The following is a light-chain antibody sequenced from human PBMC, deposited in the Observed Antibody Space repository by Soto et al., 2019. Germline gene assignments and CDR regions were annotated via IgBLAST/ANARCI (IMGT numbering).Light chain of an antibody. CDR1: QSVSSSY. Sequence: EIVLTQSPGTLSLSPGERATLSCRASQSVSSSYLAWYQQKPGQAPRLLIYDASTRATGIPARFSGSGSATEFTLTISSLQSEDFAVYSCQQYRDWPLTFGGGTKVDIK. CDR2: DAS. CDR3: QQYRDWPLT. V-gene: IGKV3-15*01. J-gene: IGKJ4*01.